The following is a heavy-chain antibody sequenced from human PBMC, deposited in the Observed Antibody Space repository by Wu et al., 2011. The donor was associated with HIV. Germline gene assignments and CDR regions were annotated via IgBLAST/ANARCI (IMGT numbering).Heavy chain of an antibody. CDR3: ARTSGNYDIWILDS. V-gene: IGHV1-18*01. CDR2: ISAYNGDT. CDR1: GYTFTNYG. D-gene: IGHD1-26*01. J-gene: IGHJ4*02. Sequence: QVQLVQSGAEVKKPGASVKVSCKASGYTFTNYGISWVRQAPGQGLEWMGWISAYNGDTNYAPKLQGRVTTTTDTSTNTAYMELRSLRSDDTAVYHCARTSGNYDIWILDSWGQGTLVTVSS.